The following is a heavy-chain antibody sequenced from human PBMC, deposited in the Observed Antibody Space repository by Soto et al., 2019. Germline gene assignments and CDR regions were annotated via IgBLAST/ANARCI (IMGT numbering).Heavy chain of an antibody. J-gene: IGHJ4*02. V-gene: IGHV1-3*01. Sequence: GASVKVSCKASGYTFTSYAMHWVRQAPGQRLEWMGWINAGNGNTKYSQKFQGRVTITRDTSASTAYMELSSLRSEDTAVYYCARDWNVLLWSFFDYWGQGTLVTVSS. CDR1: GYTFTSYA. CDR3: ARDWNVLLWSFFDY. D-gene: IGHD3-10*01. CDR2: INAGNGNT.